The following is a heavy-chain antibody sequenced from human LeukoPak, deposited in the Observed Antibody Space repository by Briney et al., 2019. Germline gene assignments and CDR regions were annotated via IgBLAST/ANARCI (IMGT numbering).Heavy chain of an antibody. CDR3: ARTRIVVVPAALRGPNWFDP. D-gene: IGHD2-2*01. V-gene: IGHV4-31*03. CDR2: IYYSGST. Sequence: SETLSLTCTVSGGSISSGGYYWSWIRQHPGKGLEWIGYIYYSGSTYYNPSLKSRVTISVDTSKNQFSLKLSSVPAADTAVYYCARTRIVVVPAALRGPNWFDPWGQGTLVTVSS. J-gene: IGHJ5*02. CDR1: GGSISSGGYY.